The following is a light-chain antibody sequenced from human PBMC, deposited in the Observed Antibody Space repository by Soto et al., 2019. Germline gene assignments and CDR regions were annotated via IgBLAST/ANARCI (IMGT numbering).Light chain of an antibody. J-gene: IGKJ1*01. CDR2: AAS. V-gene: IGKV1-27*01. CDR1: QGISNF. Sequence: DIQMTQSPSSLSASVGDRVTITCRASQGISNFLAWHQQKPGKVPKLLIYAASTLQSGVPSRFSGSGSGTDFTRPITSLQPEDVATYYCQKYNSAPWTFGQGTKVEIK. CDR3: QKYNSAPWT.